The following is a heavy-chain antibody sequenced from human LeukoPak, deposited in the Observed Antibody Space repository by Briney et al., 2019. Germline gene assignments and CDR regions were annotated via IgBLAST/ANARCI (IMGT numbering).Heavy chain of an antibody. CDR2: ISYDGSNK. CDR3: ARESGSYYYFDY. J-gene: IGHJ4*02. Sequence: GRSLRLSCAASGFTFSSYAMHWVRQAPGKGLEWVAVISYDGSNKYYADSVKGRFTISRDKSKNTLYMQMNSLRAEDTAVYYCARESGSYYYFDYWGQGTLVTVSS. CDR1: GFTFSSYA. V-gene: IGHV3-30*04. D-gene: IGHD1-26*01.